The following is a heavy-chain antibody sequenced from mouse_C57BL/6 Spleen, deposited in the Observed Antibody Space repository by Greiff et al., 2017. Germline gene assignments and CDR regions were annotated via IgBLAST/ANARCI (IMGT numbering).Heavy chain of an antibody. V-gene: IGHV1-55*01. CDR3: SRQGADYYGSSYVGDFGY. J-gene: IGHJ2*01. D-gene: IGHD1-1*01. CDR1: GYTFTSYW. Sequence: QVQLQQPGAELVKPGASVKMSCKASGYTFTSYWINWVKQRPGQGLEWIGDIYPGSGSTNYNEKFKSKATLTVDTSSSSAYMQLSSLTSEDSAVYAFSRQGADYYGSSYVGDFGYWGQGATLTVSS. CDR2: IYPGSGST.